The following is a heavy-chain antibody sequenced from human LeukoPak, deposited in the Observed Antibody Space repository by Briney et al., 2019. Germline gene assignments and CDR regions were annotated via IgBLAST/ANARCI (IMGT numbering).Heavy chain of an antibody. CDR2: IYPGDSDT. Sequence: GESLKISCKGSGYSFTSYWIGWVRQMPGKGLEWMGIIYPGDSDTRYSPSFQGQVTISADKSISTAYLQWSSLKASDTAMYYCARGGHDTYYYDSSGYYYFDYWGQGTLVTVSS. V-gene: IGHV5-51*01. D-gene: IGHD3-22*01. CDR1: GYSFTSYW. J-gene: IGHJ4*02. CDR3: ARGGHDTYYYDSSGYYYFDY.